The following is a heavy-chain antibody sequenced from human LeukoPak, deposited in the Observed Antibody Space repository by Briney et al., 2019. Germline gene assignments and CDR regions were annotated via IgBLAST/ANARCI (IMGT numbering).Heavy chain of an antibody. CDR1: GGSISSYY. J-gene: IGHJ5*02. CDR3: AREVTIFGVVTNWFDP. V-gene: IGHV4-4*07. Sequence: SETLSLTCTVSGGSISSYYRSWIRQPAGKGLEWIGRIYTSGSTNYNPSLKSRVTMSVDTSKNQFSLKLSSVTAADTAVYYCAREVTIFGVVTNWFDPWGQGTLVTVSS. D-gene: IGHD3-3*01. CDR2: IYTSGST.